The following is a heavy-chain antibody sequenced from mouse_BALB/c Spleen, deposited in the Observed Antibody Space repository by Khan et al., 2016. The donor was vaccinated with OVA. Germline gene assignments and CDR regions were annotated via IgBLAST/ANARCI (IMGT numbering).Heavy chain of an antibody. J-gene: IGHJ3*01. CDR2: IYPGNSDT. D-gene: IGHD2-2*01. V-gene: IGHV1-5*01. CDR1: GYTFTSYW. CDR3: TRFGYLFAY. Sequence: XQXQQSGTGLARPGTSVKMSCKASGYTFTSYWMHWVKQRPGQGLEWIGAIYPGNSDTSYNQKFKGKAKLTAVTSTSTAYMELSSLTNEDSAVYYCTRFGYLFAYWGQGTLVTVSA.